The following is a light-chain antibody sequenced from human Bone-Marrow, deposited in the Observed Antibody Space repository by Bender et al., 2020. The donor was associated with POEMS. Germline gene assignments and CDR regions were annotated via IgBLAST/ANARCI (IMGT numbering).Light chain of an antibody. CDR3: KSYNSSNTPV. CDR2: DVS. V-gene: IGLV2-14*01. Sequence: QSALTQPASVSGSPGQSITISCTGTSSDVGAYNYVSWYQQYPGKAPQLMIYDVSYRPSGVSNRFSGSKSGNTASLTISALKTADEADYYCKSYNSSNTPVFGTGTKVTV. J-gene: IGLJ1*01. CDR1: SSDVGAYNY.